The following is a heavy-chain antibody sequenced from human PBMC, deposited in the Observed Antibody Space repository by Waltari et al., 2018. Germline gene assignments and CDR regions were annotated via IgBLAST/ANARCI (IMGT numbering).Heavy chain of an antibody. CDR1: GGSISSSSYY. J-gene: IGHJ6*03. Sequence: QLQLQESGPGLVKPSETLSLTCPVSGGSISSSSYYWGWIRQPPGKGLEWIGSIYYSGSTYYNPSLKSRVTISVDTSKNQFSLKLSSVTAADTAVYYCARSITIFGVLEGYYYYMDVWGKGTTVTVSS. V-gene: IGHV4-39*07. CDR3: ARSITIFGVLEGYYYYMDV. CDR2: IYYSGST. D-gene: IGHD3-3*01.